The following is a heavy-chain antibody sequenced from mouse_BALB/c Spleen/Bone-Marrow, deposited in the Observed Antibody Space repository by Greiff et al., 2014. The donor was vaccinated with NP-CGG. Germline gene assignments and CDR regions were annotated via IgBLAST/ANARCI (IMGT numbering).Heavy chain of an antibody. CDR2: ISGYYGDA. J-gene: IGHJ4*01. V-gene: IGHV1-67*01. D-gene: IGHD2-14*01. Sequence: QVQLQQPGAELVRPGVSVKISCKGSGYTFTDYAIHWVKQCHAKSLEWIGLISGYYGDAIYNQKFKGKATMTVDKSSRTAYMGLARLTSEDSAIYYCARSGKVRNAMDYWGQGTSVTVSS. CDR1: GYTFTDYA. CDR3: ARSGKVRNAMDY.